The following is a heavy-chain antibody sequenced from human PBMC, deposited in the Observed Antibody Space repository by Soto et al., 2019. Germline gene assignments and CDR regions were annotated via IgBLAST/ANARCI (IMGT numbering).Heavy chain of an antibody. J-gene: IGHJ5*02. D-gene: IGHD2-15*01. CDR3: ARDALAASTDNWFDP. CDR2: TYYSGST. V-gene: IGHV4-59*01. CDR1: GGSISSYY. Sequence: SETLSLTCTVSGGSISSYYWSWIRQPPGKGLEWIGYTYYSGSTNYNPSLKSRVTISVDTSKNQFSLKLSSVTAADTAVYYCARDALAASTDNWFDPWGQGTLVTVSS.